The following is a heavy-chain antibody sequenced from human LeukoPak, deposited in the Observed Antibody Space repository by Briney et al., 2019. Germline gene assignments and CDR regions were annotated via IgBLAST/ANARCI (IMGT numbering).Heavy chain of an antibody. CDR2: FDPEDDEA. J-gene: IGHJ4*02. Sequence: ASVKVSCKVSGYSLSELSIHWVRQAPGKGLEWMGGFDPEDDEAIYAQSLQGRVTITTDESTSTAYMELSSLRSEDTAVYYCARGKGGYRVTYFDYWGQGTLVTVSS. V-gene: IGHV1-24*01. D-gene: IGHD3-22*01. CDR1: GYSLSELS. CDR3: ARGKGGYRVTYFDY.